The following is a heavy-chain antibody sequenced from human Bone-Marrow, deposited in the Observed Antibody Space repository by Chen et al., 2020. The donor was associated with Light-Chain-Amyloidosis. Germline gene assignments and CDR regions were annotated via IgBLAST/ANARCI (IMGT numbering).Heavy chain of an antibody. V-gene: IGHV3-15*01. Sequence: EVNLVESGGGFVKRGGSLRHYCAASGLTFSGAWVSWVRQAPGKGLEWLGRIKSDADGGTTDYAAPVQGRFSISRDDSKKTLYLQMSSLKIEDTAMYYCTTDGRTDYWGQGTLVTVSS. J-gene: IGHJ4*02. CDR1: GLTFSGAW. CDR3: TTDGRTDY. CDR2: IKSDADGGTT.